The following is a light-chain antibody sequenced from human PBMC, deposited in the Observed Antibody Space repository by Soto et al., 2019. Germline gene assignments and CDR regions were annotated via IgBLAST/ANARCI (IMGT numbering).Light chain of an antibody. CDR1: QSVSSSY. CDR2: GAS. CDR3: QQYGSSWWT. J-gene: IGKJ1*01. V-gene: IGKV3-20*01. Sequence: EIVLTQSPGTLSLSTGERATLSCRASQSVSSSYLAWYQQKPGQAPRLLIYGASSRATGIPDRFSGSGSGTDFTLTISRLEPEDFAVYYCQQYGSSWWTFGQGTKVDIK.